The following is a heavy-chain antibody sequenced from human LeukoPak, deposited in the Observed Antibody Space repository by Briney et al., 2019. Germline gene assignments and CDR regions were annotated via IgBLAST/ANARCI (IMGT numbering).Heavy chain of an antibody. D-gene: IGHD5-18*01. J-gene: IGHJ4*02. CDR2: ISYDGSNK. V-gene: IGHV3-30*18. CDR1: GFTFSSYG. Sequence: GRSLRLSCAASGFTFSSYGMHWVRQAPGKGLEWVAVISYDGSNKYYADSVKGRFTISRDNSKNTLYLQMNSLRGEDTAVYYCAKDMYSYGHGTFDYWGQGTLVTVSS. CDR3: AKDMYSYGHGTFDY.